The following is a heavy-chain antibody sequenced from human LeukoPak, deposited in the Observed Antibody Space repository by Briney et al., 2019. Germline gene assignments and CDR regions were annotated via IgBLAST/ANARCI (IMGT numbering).Heavy chain of an antibody. D-gene: IGHD3-10*01. CDR2: INPNSGGT. Sequence: SVKVSCKASGYTFTGYYIHWARQAPGQGLEWMGWINPNSGGTNYAQKFQGRVTMTRDTSIRTAYMELSRLRSDDTAMYYCARYYIEGRCFDYWGQGTLVTVSS. CDR1: GYTFTGYY. CDR3: ARYYIEGRCFDY. J-gene: IGHJ4*02. V-gene: IGHV1-2*02.